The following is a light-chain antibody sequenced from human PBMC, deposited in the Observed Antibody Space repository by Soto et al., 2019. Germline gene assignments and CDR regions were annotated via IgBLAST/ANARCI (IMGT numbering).Light chain of an antibody. Sequence: DVQMTQSPSTLSASLGDRVFITCRASQSVGTWLAWYQQKPGKAPDLLNYDASNLESGVPSRFSGSRTGTEFTLTINGLQPADFATYYCQQYYVYPLTFGGGTKVEIE. CDR2: DAS. V-gene: IGKV1-5*01. CDR1: QSVGTW. CDR3: QQYYVYPLT. J-gene: IGKJ4*01.